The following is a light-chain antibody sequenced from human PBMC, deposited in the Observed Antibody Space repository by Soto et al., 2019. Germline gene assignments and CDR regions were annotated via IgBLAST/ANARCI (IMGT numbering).Light chain of an antibody. Sequence: QSALTQPASVSGSPGQSITISCPGTSSDVGGYNYVSWYQQHPGKAPKLMIYEVSNRPSGVSNRFSGSKSGNTDSLTISGLQAEDEADYYCSSYTSSSTLVFGGGTKVTVL. CDR3: SSYTSSSTLV. CDR2: EVS. J-gene: IGLJ2*01. V-gene: IGLV2-14*01. CDR1: SSDVGGYNY.